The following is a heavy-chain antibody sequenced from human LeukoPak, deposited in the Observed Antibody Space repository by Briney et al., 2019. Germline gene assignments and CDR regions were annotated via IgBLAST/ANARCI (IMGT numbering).Heavy chain of an antibody. V-gene: IGHV3-7*01. CDR3: ARDYYYGSGSYLK. Sequence: GGSLRLSCAASGYTFTNYWMSWVRQAPGKGLEWVASIKPDGSEKYYVDSVKGRFTISRDNAKNSLYLQMNSLRAEDTAVYYCARDYYYGSGSYLKWGQGTLVTVSS. D-gene: IGHD3-10*01. J-gene: IGHJ4*02. CDR2: IKPDGSEK. CDR1: GYTFTNYW.